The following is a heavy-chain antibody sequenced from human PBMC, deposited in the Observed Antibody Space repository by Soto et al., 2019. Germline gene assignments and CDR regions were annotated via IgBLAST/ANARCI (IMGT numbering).Heavy chain of an antibody. CDR1: GGSISSGGYY. D-gene: IGHD3-22*01. J-gene: IGHJ4*02. CDR2: IYYSGST. V-gene: IGHV4-31*03. Sequence: TLSLTCTVSGGSISSGGYYWSWIRQHPGKGLEWIGYIYYSGSTYYNPSLKSRVTISVDTSKNQFSLKLSSVTAADTAVYYCATTTYDSSGYYFDYWGKGTLVTVSS. CDR3: ATTTYDSSGYYFDY.